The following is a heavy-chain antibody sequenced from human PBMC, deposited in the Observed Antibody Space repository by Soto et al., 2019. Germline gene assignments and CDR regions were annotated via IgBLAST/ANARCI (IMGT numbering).Heavy chain of an antibody. CDR2: IHHSGST. Sequence: SETLSLTCSVSGGSITSYYCSWFRQPPGKGLEWIGYIHHSGSTSYNPSLKSRVTMSVDTSKNQFSLKVGSVTAADTALYYFARQWFGQLHGLVYFCGPGSSVTVSS. D-gene: IGHD3-10*01. CDR1: GGSITSYY. V-gene: IGHV4-59*08. CDR3: ARQWFGQLHGLVYF. J-gene: IGHJ6*02.